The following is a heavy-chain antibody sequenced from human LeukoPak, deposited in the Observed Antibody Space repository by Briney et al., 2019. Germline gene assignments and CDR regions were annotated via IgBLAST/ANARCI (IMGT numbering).Heavy chain of an antibody. CDR3: ARGQWLPVFDF. Sequence: SETLSLTWSVSWGFNTHYYWCWIRQPPGKGLEWIGYFYHSGSTNYNPSLKSRVTISVDTSKNHFSLKLSSVTAADTAVYYCARGQWLPVFDFWGPGTLVTVSS. J-gene: IGHJ5*01. CDR2: FYHSGST. V-gene: IGHV4-59*01. D-gene: IGHD3-22*01. CDR1: WGFNTHYY.